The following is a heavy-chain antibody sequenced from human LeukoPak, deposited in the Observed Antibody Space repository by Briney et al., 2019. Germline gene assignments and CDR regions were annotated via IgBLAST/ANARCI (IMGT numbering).Heavy chain of an antibody. CDR1: GGSISSYY. V-gene: IGHV4-4*09. CDR2: IYTSGST. CDR3: ARLETILLWFGSLDP. J-gene: IGHJ5*02. D-gene: IGHD3-10*01. Sequence: SETLSLTCTVSGGSISSYYWSWIRQPPGKGLEWIGYIYTSGSTNYNPSLKSRVTISVDTSKNQFSLKLSSVTAADTAVYYCARLETILLWFGSLDPWGQGTLVTVSS.